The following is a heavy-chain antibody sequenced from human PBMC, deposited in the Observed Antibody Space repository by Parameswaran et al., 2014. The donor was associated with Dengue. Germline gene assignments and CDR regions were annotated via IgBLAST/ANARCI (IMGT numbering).Heavy chain of an antibody. CDR3: ARDGTLIWFGELTYYYYGMDV. J-gene: IGHJ6*02. D-gene: IGHD3-10*01. Sequence: VRQAPGKGLEWVSSISSSSSYIYYADSVKGRFTISRDNAKNSLYLQMNSLRAEDTAVYYCARDGTLIWFGELTYYYYGMDVWGQGTTVTVSS. V-gene: IGHV3-21*01. CDR2: ISSSSSYI.